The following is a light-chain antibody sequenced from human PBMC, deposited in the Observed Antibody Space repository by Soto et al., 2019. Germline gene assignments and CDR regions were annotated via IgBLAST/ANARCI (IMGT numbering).Light chain of an antibody. CDR2: DVS. CDR1: SSDVGGYNY. V-gene: IGLV2-14*03. J-gene: IGLJ1*01. Sequence: QSVLTQPASVSGSPGQSITISCTGTSSDVGGYNYVSWYRHHPGKAPKLIIYDVSNRPSGVSIRFSGSKSDNTASLTISGLLPEDEADYHCSSYTTSNSRQIVFGTGTKVTVL. CDR3: SSYTTSNSRQIV.